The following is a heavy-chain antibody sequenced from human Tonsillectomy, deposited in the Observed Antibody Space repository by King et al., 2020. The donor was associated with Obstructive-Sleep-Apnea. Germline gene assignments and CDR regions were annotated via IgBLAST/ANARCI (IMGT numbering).Heavy chain of an antibody. CDR2: IKQDGTQK. J-gene: IGHJ6*02. D-gene: IGHD6-13*01. Sequence: EVQLVESGGGLVQPGGSLRLSCAASRFTFSTYWMSWVRQAPGKGLEWVANIKQDGTQKFYLDSVRGRFTISRDNAKNSLYLQMNSLRAEDTAVYYCAREKHHLVRLHYYGMDVWGQGTTVAVSS. CDR3: AREKHHLVRLHYYGMDV. V-gene: IGHV3-7*01. CDR1: RFTFSTYW.